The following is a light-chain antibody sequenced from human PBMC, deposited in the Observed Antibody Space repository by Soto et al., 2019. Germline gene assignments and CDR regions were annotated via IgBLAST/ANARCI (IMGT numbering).Light chain of an antibody. Sequence: IKMTQSPSTLSASVGDRVTITCRASQSISSWLAWYQQKPGKAPKLLIYKASSLESGVPSRFSGSGSGTEFTLTISSLQPDDFATYYCQQYNSYSPRTFGQGTKVDI. CDR1: QSISSW. CDR3: QQYNSYSPRT. J-gene: IGKJ1*01. V-gene: IGKV1-5*03. CDR2: KAS.